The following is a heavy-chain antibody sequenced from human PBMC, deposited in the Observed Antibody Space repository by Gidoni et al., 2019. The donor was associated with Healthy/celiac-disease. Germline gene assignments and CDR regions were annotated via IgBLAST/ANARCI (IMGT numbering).Heavy chain of an antibody. Sequence: LPLQASGSGLVQPSQTLSLTCAVSVCSISRGGYSWSWIRQPPGKGLEWIGYIYHSGSTYYNPSLKSRVTRSVDRSKNQFSLKLSSVTAAETAVYYCARLAYSGYDHGWFDPWGQGTLVTVSS. J-gene: IGHJ5*02. CDR2: IYHSGST. V-gene: IGHV4-30-2*01. CDR3: ARLAYSGYDHGWFDP. D-gene: IGHD5-12*01. CDR1: VCSISRGGYS.